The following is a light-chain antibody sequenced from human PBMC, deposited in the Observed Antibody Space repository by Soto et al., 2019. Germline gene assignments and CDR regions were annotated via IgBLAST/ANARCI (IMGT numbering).Light chain of an antibody. Sequence: EIVVTQSPGTLSLSPGERVTLSCRASQSVSRKLAWYQQKPGQAPRLLIYGTTTRATGIPARFSGSGSGTYFTLTISILEPEAFAVYYCQQYGSSPPGTFGQGTKGDIK. CDR3: QQYGSSPPGT. V-gene: IGKV3-20*01. CDR1: QSVSRK. J-gene: IGKJ1*01. CDR2: GTT.